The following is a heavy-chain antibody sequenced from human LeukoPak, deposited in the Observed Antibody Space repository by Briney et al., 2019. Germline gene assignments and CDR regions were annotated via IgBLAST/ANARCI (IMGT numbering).Heavy chain of an antibody. J-gene: IGHJ4*02. CDR1: GYSFTSYW. CDR2: IYPGDSDT. D-gene: IGHD4-17*01. CDR3: ARQGMTTGFDN. V-gene: IGHV5-51*01. Sequence: GESLKISCKGSGYSFTSYWIAWVRQTPGKGLEWMGIIYPGDSDTRYSPFFQGQVTISADKSIGTAYLQRSSLETSDNAIYYCARQGMTTGFDNGGQGTLVTVSS.